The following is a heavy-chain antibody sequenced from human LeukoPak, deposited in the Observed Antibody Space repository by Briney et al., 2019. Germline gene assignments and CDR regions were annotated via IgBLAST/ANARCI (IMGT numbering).Heavy chain of an antibody. V-gene: IGHV1-8*01. CDR3: ARGPQWRGDYYYMDV. Sequence: GASVKVSCKASGYSFTNFDINWVRQAPGQGVEWMGWMNPNRGNKGYAQKFQGRGSMTMNTSITTAYMELSSLRSEDTAVYYCARGPQWRGDYYYMDVWGRGTTVTVSS. D-gene: IGHD6-19*01. J-gene: IGHJ6*03. CDR1: GYSFTNFD. CDR2: MNPNRGNK.